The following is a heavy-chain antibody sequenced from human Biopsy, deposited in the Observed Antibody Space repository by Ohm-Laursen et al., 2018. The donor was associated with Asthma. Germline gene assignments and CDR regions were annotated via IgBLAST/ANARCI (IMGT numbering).Heavy chain of an antibody. J-gene: IGHJ4*02. CDR1: GLTFTNAW. Sequence: GSLRLSCAASGLTFTNAWMNWVRQAPGRGLEWVGRIKSRKDGETRDYAAPLRGRFFISRDDSQNRLYLQIDNLQTEDTAVYFCTTDPGDYEPFWGRGTLVTVSS. D-gene: IGHD4-17*01. V-gene: IGHV3-15*01. CDR3: TTDPGDYEPF. CDR2: IKSRKDGETR.